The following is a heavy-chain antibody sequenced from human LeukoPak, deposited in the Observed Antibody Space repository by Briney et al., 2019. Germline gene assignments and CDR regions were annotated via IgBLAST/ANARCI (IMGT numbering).Heavy chain of an antibody. CDR2: ISGSGGST. Sequence: TGGSLRLSCAASGFTFSSYAMSWVRQAPGKGLEWVSGISGSGGSTHYADSMKGRFTISRDNSKNTLYLQMNSLRAEDTAIYYCAKEGSFWSGVYAFDIWGQGTMVTVSS. J-gene: IGHJ3*02. D-gene: IGHD3-3*01. CDR3: AKEGSFWSGVYAFDI. CDR1: GFTFSSYA. V-gene: IGHV3-23*01.